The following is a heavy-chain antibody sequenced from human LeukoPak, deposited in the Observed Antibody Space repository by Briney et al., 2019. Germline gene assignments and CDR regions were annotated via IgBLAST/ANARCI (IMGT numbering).Heavy chain of an antibody. CDR1: GFTFSSYE. CDR2: ISSSGSTI. J-gene: IGHJ3*02. V-gene: IGHV3-48*03. Sequence: GGSLRLSCAASGFTFSSYEMNWVRQAPGKGLEWVSYISSSGSTIFYADSVKGRFTISRDNAKNSLYLQMNSLRAEDTAVYYCARDGEIRGDAFDIWGQGTMVTVSS. D-gene: IGHD3-10*01. CDR3: ARDGEIRGDAFDI.